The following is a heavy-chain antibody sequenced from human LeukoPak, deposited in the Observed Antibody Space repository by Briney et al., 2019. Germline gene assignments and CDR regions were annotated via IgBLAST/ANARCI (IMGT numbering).Heavy chain of an antibody. J-gene: IGHJ4*02. Sequence: GGSLRLSCAASGFSVSSNYMSWVRQAPGKGLEWVSVLYSGGSIYYADSVKGRFTISRDNSNNTVYLQMNSLRLEDTAVYYCVRGQLRLLTYWGQGTLVTVSS. CDR2: LYSGGSI. D-gene: IGHD5-18*01. CDR3: VRGQLRLLTY. V-gene: IGHV3-66*01. CDR1: GFSVSSNY.